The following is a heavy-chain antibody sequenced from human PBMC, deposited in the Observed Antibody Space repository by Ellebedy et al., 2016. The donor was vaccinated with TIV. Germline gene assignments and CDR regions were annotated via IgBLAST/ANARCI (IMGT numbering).Heavy chain of an antibody. V-gene: IGHV4-34*01. D-gene: IGHD6-13*01. CDR3: ARGISLAAADY. CDR2: INHSGST. CDR1: GGSFSGYY. J-gene: IGHJ4*02. Sequence: SETLSLTCAVYGGSFSGYYWSWIRQPPGKGLEWIGEINHSGSTNYNPSLKSRVTISVDTSKNQFSLKLSSVTAADTAVYYCARGISLAAADYWGQGTLVTVSS.